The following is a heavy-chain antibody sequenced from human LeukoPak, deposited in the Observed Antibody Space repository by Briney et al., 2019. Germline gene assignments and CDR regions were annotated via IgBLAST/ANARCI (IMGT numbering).Heavy chain of an antibody. D-gene: IGHD3-10*01. V-gene: IGHV3-74*01. J-gene: IGHJ5*02. Sequence: GGSLRLSCAASGFTFSSYWMHWVRQAPGKGLVWVSRINSDGSSTSYADSVKGRFPISRDNAKNTLYLQMNSLRAEDTAVYYCASRIPGSGSYYFNWFDPWGQGTLVTVSS. CDR3: ASRIPGSGSYYFNWFDP. CDR2: INSDGSST. CDR1: GFTFSSYW.